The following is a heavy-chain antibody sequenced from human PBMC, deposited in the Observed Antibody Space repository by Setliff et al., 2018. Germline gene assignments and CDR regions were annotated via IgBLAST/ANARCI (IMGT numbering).Heavy chain of an antibody. CDR3: ARAHPSRMIVVVRAYYYFDY. V-gene: IGHV4-59*08. J-gene: IGHJ4*02. D-gene: IGHD3-22*01. CDR2: IYHSGST. CDR1: GGSISSHY. Sequence: SETLSLTCTVSGGSISSHYWSWVRQPPGKGLEWIGEIYHSGSTNYNPSLKSRVTISVDTSKNQFSLKLSSVTAADTAVYYCARAHPSRMIVVVRAYYYFDYWGQGTLVTVSS.